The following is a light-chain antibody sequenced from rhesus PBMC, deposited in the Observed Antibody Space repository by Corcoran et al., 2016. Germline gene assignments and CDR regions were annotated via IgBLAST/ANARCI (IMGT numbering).Light chain of an antibody. Sequence: QAGLTQPPSVSKDLRPTATLTCTGNSDNVGNQGAAWLQQDQGHPPKLLSYRNNNRPSGISERFSASRSGNTASLTISGLQPEDEADYYCSAWDSSLSAYIFGAGTRLTVL. J-gene: IGLJ1*01. V-gene: IGLV10-114*01. CDR2: RNN. CDR3: SAWDSSLSAYI. CDR1: SDNVGNQG.